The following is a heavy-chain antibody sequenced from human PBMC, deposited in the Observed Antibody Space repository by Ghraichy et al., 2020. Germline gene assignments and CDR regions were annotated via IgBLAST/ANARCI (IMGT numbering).Heavy chain of an antibody. V-gene: IGHV4-39*07. D-gene: IGHD5-12*01. CDR2: IYYSGST. CDR1: GGSISSSSYY. CDR3: ARRRLRLAFDY. J-gene: IGHJ4*02. Sequence: SQTRSLTCTVSGGSISSSSYYWGWIRQPPGKGLEWIGSIYYSGSTYYNPSLKSRVTISVDTSKNQFSLKLSSVTAADTAVYYCARRRLRLAFDYWGQGTLVTVSS.